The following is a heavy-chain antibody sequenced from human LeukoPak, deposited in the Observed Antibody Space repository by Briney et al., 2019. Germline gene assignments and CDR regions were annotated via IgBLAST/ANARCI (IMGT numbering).Heavy chain of an antibody. V-gene: IGHV3-53*01. CDR1: GFTVSSNY. Sequence: GGSLRLSCAASGFTVSSNYISWVRQAPGKGLEWDSVIYSGGSTYYADSVKGRFTISRDNSKNTLYLQMNSLRAEDTAVYYCARDCSSTSCYPPGVYWGQGTLVTVSS. CDR3: ARDCSSTSCYPPGVY. D-gene: IGHD2-2*01. J-gene: IGHJ4*02. CDR2: IYSGGST.